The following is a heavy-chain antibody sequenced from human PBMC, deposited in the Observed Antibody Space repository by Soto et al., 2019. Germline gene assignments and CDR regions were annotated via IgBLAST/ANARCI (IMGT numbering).Heavy chain of an antibody. CDR2: ISSSSSYI. V-gene: IGHV3-21*01. J-gene: IGHJ3*02. Sequence: GESLKISCAASGFTFSSYSMNWVRQAPGKGLEWVSSISSSSSYIYYADSVKGRFTISRDNAKNSLYLQMNSLRAEDTAVYYCATSKRTGDLSTGAFDIWGQGTMVTVSS. D-gene: IGHD7-27*01. CDR1: GFTFSSYS. CDR3: ATSKRTGDLSTGAFDI.